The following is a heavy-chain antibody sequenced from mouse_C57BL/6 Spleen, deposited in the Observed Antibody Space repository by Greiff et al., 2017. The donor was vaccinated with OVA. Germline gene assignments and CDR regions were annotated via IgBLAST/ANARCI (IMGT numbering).Heavy chain of an antibody. CDR3: ARGGLRLLDY. V-gene: IGHV1-69*01. J-gene: IGHJ2*01. CDR1: GYTFTSYW. CDR2: IDPSDSYT. Sequence: QVQLQQSGAELVMPGASVKLSCKASGYTFTSYWMHWVKQRPGQGLEWIGEIDPSDSYTNYNQKFKGKSTLTVDKSSSTAYMQLSSLTSEDSAVYYCARGGLRLLDYWGQGTTLTVSS. D-gene: IGHD3-2*02.